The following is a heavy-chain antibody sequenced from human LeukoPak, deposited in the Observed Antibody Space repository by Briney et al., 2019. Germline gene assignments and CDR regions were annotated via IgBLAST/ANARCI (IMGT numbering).Heavy chain of an antibody. J-gene: IGHJ3*02. D-gene: IGHD5-12*01. CDR3: AKDLRWLRFTDAFDI. V-gene: IGHV3-48*01. Sequence: GGSLRLSCAASGFTFSSYSMNWVRQAPGKGLEWVSYISSRSITIYYADSVKGRFTISRDNSKNTLYLQMNSLRAEDTAVYYCAKDLRWLRFTDAFDIWGQGTMVTVSS. CDR2: ISSRSITI. CDR1: GFTFSSYS.